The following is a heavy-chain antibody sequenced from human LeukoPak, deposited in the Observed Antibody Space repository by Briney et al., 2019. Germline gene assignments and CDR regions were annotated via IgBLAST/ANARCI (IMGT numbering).Heavy chain of an antibody. CDR2: ISSSSSYI. D-gene: IGHD3-3*01. J-gene: IGHJ3*02. V-gene: IGHV3-21*01. CDR3: ARMYYDFWSGYYSLDAFDI. Sequence: PGGSLRLSCAASGFTFSSYSMNWVRQAPGEGLEWVSSISSSSSYIYYADSVKGRFTISRDNAKNSLYLQMNSLRAEDTAVYYCARMYYDFWSGYYSLDAFDIWGQGTMVTVSS. CDR1: GFTFSSYS.